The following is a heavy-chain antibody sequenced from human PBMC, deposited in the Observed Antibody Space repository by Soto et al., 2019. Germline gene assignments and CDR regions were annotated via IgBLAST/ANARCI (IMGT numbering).Heavy chain of an antibody. J-gene: IGHJ4*02. D-gene: IGHD2-21*02. CDR3: ARGTGGGNSCYFDY. CDR2: IYWDDDM. V-gene: IGHV2-5*02. Sequence: QITLKESGPTLVKPTQTLTLTCSFSGFSLSTSRVGVGWIRQPPGKALEWLALIYWDDDMRYSPSLKRRLTITKDTSKNQVVLTLTDMDPVDTATYYCARGTGGGNSCYFDYWGQGTLVTVSS. CDR1: GFSLSTSRVG.